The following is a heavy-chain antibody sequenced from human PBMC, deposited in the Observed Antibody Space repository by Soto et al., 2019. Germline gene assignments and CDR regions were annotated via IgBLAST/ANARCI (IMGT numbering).Heavy chain of an antibody. J-gene: IGHJ3*01. CDR1: GFTFTGND. D-gene: IGHD3-22*01. CDR3: AARPLLPGAP. Sequence: EVQLVESGGGLIQPGGSLRLSCAASGFTFTGNDMNWFRQAPGKGLEWVSLLYSSGSTYYADSVKGRFTISRDNSNNTLYLQMSSLRAEDTAVYYCAARPLLPGAPWGQGTMVTVSS. V-gene: IGHV3-53*01. CDR2: LYSSGST.